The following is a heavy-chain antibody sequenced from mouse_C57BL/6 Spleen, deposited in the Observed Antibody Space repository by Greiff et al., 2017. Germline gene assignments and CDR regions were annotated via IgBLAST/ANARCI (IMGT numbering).Heavy chain of an antibody. J-gene: IGHJ4*01. D-gene: IGHD1-3*01. CDR2: IHPNSGST. CDR3: ARDCYNYSGYYAMDY. Sequence: VKLQQPGAELVRPGASVKLSCKASGYTFTSYWMHWVKQRTGQGLEWIGMIHPNSGSTNYNEKFKSKATLTVDKSSSTAYMQLSILTSEDSAVDYGARDCYNYSGYYAMDYWGQGTSVTVSS. CDR1: GYTFTSYW. V-gene: IGHV1-64*01.